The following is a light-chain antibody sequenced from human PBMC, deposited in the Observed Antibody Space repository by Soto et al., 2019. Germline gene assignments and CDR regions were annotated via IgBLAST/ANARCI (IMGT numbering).Light chain of an antibody. CDR1: QSVSSSY. CDR3: QQYHNWLPIT. V-gene: IGKV3-15*01. J-gene: IGKJ5*01. CDR2: GAS. Sequence: EIVLTPSPGTLSLSPGETAALSCRASQSVSSSYLAWYQQKPGQAPRPLIYGASTRAAGVPVRFSGSGSGSEFTLTIDTLQSEDFAVYYCQQYHNWLPITFGQGTRLEIK.